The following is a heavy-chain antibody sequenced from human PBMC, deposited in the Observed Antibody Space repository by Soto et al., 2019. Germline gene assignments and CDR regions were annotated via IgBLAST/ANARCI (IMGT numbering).Heavy chain of an antibody. Sequence: GESLKISCAASGFTFSSYSMNWVRQAPGRGLEWVSYISSSSSTIYYADSVRGRVTISRDNAKNSLYLQRNSLRDEDTDVYYCARPYHDYGDSYYYGMDVWGQGTTVTVSS. V-gene: IGHV3-48*02. CDR1: GFTFSSYS. CDR2: ISSSSSTI. J-gene: IGHJ6*02. CDR3: ARPYHDYGDSYYYGMDV. D-gene: IGHD4-17*01.